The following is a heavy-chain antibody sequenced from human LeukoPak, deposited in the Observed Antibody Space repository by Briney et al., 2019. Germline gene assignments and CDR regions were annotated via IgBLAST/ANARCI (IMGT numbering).Heavy chain of an antibody. CDR2: INHSGST. CDR1: GGSFSGYY. Sequence: SETLSLTCAVYGGSFSGYYRSWIRQPPGKGLEWIGEINHSGSTNYNPSLKSRVTISVDTSKNQFSLKLSSVTAADTAVYYCARPIWSGGPYGYWGQGTLVTVSS. J-gene: IGHJ4*02. CDR3: ARPIWSGGPYGY. V-gene: IGHV4-34*01. D-gene: IGHD3-3*01.